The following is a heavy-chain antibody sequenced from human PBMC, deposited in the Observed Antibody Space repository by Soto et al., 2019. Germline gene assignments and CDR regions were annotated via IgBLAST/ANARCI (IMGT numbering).Heavy chain of an antibody. V-gene: IGHV3-74*01. CDR2: IKSDGSST. D-gene: IGHD4-17*01. Sequence: PGGSLRLSCAASGFTFSNYWMHWVRQAPGKGLVWVSRIKSDGSSTTYADSVKGRFTISRDNAKNTLYLQMNSLRAEDTAVYYCATSDYGSNSFDYWGQRTLVTVSS. CDR1: GFTFSNYW. CDR3: ATSDYGSNSFDY. J-gene: IGHJ4*02.